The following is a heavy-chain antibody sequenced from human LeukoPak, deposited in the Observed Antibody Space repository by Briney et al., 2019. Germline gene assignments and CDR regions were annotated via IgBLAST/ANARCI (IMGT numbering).Heavy chain of an antibody. V-gene: IGHV4-4*07. CDR1: GGSISSYY. Sequence: SETLSLTCTVSGGSISSYYWSWIRQPAGKGLEWIGRIYTSGSTNYNPSLKSRVTMSVDTSKNQFSLKLSSVTAADTAVYYCAREPAYSREKYFQHWGQGTLVTVSS. J-gene: IGHJ1*01. CDR2: IYTSGST. CDR3: AREPAYSREKYFQH. D-gene: IGHD6-13*01.